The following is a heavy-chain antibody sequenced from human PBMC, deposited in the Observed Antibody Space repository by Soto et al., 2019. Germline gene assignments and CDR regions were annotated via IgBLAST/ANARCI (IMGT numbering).Heavy chain of an antibody. V-gene: IGHV1-69*01. CDR1: GGTFSSYA. D-gene: IGHD5-18*01. J-gene: IGHJ4*02. Sequence: QVQLVQSGAEVKKPGSSVKVSCKASGGTFSSYAISWVRQAPGQGLEWMGGIIPIFGTANYAQMLQGRVTTTADESTNTAYIERSSLRSKYTSVYNCARRRNTAILTPPHGYWGQITLVTAS. CDR2: IIPIFGTA. CDR3: ARRRNTAILTPPHGY.